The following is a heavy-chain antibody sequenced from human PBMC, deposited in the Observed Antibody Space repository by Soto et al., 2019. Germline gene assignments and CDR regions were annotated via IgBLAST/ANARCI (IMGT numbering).Heavy chain of an antibody. CDR3: ARRRKRPYYYYMDV. Sequence: SETLSLTCAVYGGSFSGYYWSWIRQPPGKGLGWIGEINHSGSTNYNPSLKSRVTISVDTSKNQFSLKLSSVTAADTAVYYCARRRKRPYYYYMDVWGKGTTVTVSS. J-gene: IGHJ6*03. V-gene: IGHV4-34*01. CDR1: GGSFSGYY. CDR2: INHSGST.